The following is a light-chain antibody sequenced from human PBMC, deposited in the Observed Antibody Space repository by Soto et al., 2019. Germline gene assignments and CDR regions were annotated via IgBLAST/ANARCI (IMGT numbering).Light chain of an antibody. CDR3: CSYAGSSTPYV. J-gene: IGLJ1*01. Sequence: QSALTQPASVSGSPGQSITISCTGTSSDVGGYNYVSWYQQHPGNAPKLIIYEVTNRPSGVSNRFSGSKSGNTASLTISGLQAEDEADYYCCSYAGSSTPYVFGTGTKLTVL. V-gene: IGLV2-14*01. CDR2: EVT. CDR1: SSDVGGYNY.